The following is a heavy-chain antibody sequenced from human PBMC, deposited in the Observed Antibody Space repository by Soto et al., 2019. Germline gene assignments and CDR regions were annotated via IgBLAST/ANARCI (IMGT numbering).Heavy chain of an antibody. CDR2: IYYSGST. V-gene: IGHV4-31*03. CDR3: AIDQTTYYGSVKNDAFDI. Sequence: SETLSLTCTVSGGSISSGGYYWNWIRQHPGKGLEWIGYIYYSGSTYYNPSLKSRVTISVDTSQNQFSLKLSSVTAADTAVYYCAIDQTTYYGSVKNDAFDIWGQGTMVTVSS. J-gene: IGHJ3*02. CDR1: GGSISSGGYY. D-gene: IGHD3-10*01.